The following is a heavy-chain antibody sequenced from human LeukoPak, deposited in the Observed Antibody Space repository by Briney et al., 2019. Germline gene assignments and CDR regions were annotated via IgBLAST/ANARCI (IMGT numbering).Heavy chain of an antibody. D-gene: IGHD6-19*01. V-gene: IGHV3-9*01. CDR2: ISWNSGSI. CDR3: AKGGIAVAGTVLYFDY. J-gene: IGHJ4*02. CDR1: GLSISNDW. Sequence: GGSLRLSCAASGLSISNDWMSWVRQAPGKGLEWVSGISWNSGSIGYADSVKGRFTISRDNAKNSLYLQMNSLRAEDTALYYCAKGGIAVAGTVLYFDYWGQGTLVTVSS.